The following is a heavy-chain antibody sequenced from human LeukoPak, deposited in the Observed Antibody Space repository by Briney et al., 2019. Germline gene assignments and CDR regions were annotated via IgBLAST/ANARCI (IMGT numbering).Heavy chain of an antibody. CDR3: ARDQEGFDY. V-gene: IGHV1-46*01. CDR1: GGTFSSYA. CDR2: IYPRDGST. Sequence: ASVKVPCKASGGTFSSYAISWVRQAPGQGLEWMGMIYPRDGSTSYAQKFQGRVTVTRDTSTSTVHMELSGLRSEDTAVYCCARDQEGFDYWGQGTLVTVSS. J-gene: IGHJ4*02.